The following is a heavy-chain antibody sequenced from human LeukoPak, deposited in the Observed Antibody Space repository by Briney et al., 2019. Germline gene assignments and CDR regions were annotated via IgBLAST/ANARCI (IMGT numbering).Heavy chain of an antibody. CDR1: GFTFSSYE. CDR3: ASDIDSRGTFDY. Sequence: GGSLRLSCAASGFTFSSYEMNWVRQAPGKGLEWVSYISSSGSTIYYADSVKGRFTISRDNAKNSLYLQMNSLRAEDTAVYYCASDIDSRGTFDYWGQGTLVTVSS. J-gene: IGHJ4*02. D-gene: IGHD1-1*01. V-gene: IGHV3-48*03. CDR2: ISSSGSTI.